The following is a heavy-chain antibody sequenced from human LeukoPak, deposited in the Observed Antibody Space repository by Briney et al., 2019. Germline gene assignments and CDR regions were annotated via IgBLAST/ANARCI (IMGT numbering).Heavy chain of an antibody. CDR3: AKDMFRDPYGDYGIDY. V-gene: IGHV3-23*01. D-gene: IGHD4-17*01. Sequence: PGGSLRLSCAVSGFTFSRYAMTWVRQAPGKGLEWVPAISGSGGSTYFADSVKGRFTISRDNSKNTLYLQMNSLRAEDTAVYYCAKDMFRDPYGDYGIDYWGQGTLVTVSS. CDR2: ISGSGGST. CDR1: GFTFSRYA. J-gene: IGHJ4*02.